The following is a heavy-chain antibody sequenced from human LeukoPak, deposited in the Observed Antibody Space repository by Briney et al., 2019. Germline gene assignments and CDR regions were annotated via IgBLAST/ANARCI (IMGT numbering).Heavy chain of an antibody. CDR1: GYTFTGYY. D-gene: IGHD3-10*01. V-gene: IGHV1-2*02. J-gene: IGHJ5*02. Sequence: ASVKVSCKASGYTFTGYYMHWVRRAPGQGLEWMGWINPNSGGTNYAQKFQGRVTMTRDTSISTAYMELSRLRSDDTAVYYRARAPLRSHYYGSGSYVWFDPWGQGTLVTVSS. CDR2: INPNSGGT. CDR3: ARAPLRSHYYGSGSYVWFDP.